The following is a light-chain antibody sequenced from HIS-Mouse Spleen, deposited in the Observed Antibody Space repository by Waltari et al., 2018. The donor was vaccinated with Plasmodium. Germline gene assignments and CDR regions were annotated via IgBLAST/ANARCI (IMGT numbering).Light chain of an antibody. J-gene: IGLJ2*01. CDR1: SSDVGSYNL. Sequence: QSALTQPASVSGSPGQSITISCTGTSSDVGSYNLVSWYQQHPAKAPKLRIYDGSKRPSGVSNRFSGSKSGNTASLTISGLQAEDEADYYCCSYAGSRMVFGGGTKLTVL. V-gene: IGLV2-23*01. CDR2: DGS. CDR3: CSYAGSRMV.